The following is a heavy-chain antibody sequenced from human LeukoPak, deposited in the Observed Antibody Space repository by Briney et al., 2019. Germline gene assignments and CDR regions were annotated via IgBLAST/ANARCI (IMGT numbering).Heavy chain of an antibody. CDR2: IYYTGST. V-gene: IGHV4-39*01. J-gene: IGHJ4*02. D-gene: IGHD3-10*01. Sequence: SETLSLTCTVSGGSISTSSYYWGWIRQPPGKGLEWIGSIYYTGSTYYNPSLNSRVTVSVDTSKNQFFLKLSSVTAADTAMYYCASRTRFGELRFDYWGQGTLVTVSS. CDR1: GGSISTSSYY. CDR3: ASRTRFGELRFDY.